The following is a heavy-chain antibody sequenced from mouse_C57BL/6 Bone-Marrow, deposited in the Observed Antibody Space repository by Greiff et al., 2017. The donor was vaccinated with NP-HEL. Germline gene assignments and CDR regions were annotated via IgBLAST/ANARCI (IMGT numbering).Heavy chain of an antibody. CDR2: ISYDGSN. V-gene: IGHV3-6*01. CDR1: GYSITSGYY. CDR3: ARGGD. J-gene: IGHJ4*01. Sequence: EVQLVESGPGLVKPSQSLSLTCSVTGYSITSGYYWNWLRQFPGNKLEWMGYISYDGSNNYNPSLKNRISITRDTSKNQLFLKLNSVTTEDTATYYCARGGDWGQGTSVTVSS.